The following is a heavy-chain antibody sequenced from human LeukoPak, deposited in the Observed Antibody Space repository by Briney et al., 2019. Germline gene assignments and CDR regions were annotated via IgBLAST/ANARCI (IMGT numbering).Heavy chain of an antibody. CDR1: GFTFSSYA. D-gene: IGHD6-19*01. CDR3: AKVLTGRGWYGYDGYDY. J-gene: IGHJ4*02. V-gene: IGHV3-23*01. CDR2: ISGSGGST. Sequence: GGSLRLSCAASGFTFSSYAMSWVRQAPGKGLEWVSAISGSGGSTYYADSVKGRFTISRDNSKNTLYLQMNSLRAEDTAVYYCAKVLTGRGWYGYDGYDYWGQGTLVTVSS.